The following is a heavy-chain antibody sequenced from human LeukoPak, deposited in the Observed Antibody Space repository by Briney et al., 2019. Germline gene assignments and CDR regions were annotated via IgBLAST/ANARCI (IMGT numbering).Heavy chain of an antibody. V-gene: IGHV3-53*01. CDR2: IYHTGVT. J-gene: IGHJ3*01. Sequence: PGGSLRLSCAASGFTVSLNYMGWVRQAPGKGLEWVSIIYHTGVTQSADSMKGRFTISRDNSKNTLYLQMNNLRVEDTATYYCARSCTSCYSGKAFDLWGQGAVVTVSS. D-gene: IGHD2-2*02. CDR3: ARSCTSCYSGKAFDL. CDR1: GFTVSLNY.